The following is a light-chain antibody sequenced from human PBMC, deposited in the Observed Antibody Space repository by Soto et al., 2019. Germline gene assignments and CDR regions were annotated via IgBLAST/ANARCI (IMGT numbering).Light chain of an antibody. CDR2: GNS. CDR1: SSNIGAGPD. Sequence: QSVLTQPPSVSGAPGQRVTISCTGSSSNIGAGPDVHWYQQLPGTAPKLLIYGNSNRPSGVPDRFSGSKSGTSASLAITGLQAEDEADYYCQSYDSRLSGSVFGGGTKLTVL. V-gene: IGLV1-40*01. J-gene: IGLJ3*02. CDR3: QSYDSRLSGSV.